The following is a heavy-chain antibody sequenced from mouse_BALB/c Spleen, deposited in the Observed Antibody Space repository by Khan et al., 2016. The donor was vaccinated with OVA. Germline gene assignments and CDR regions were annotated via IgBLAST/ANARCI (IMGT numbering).Heavy chain of an antibody. CDR1: GYTFTTAG. D-gene: IGHD2-14*01. V-gene: IGHV9-4*02. CDR2: INTHSGVP. CDR3: ARGGAAFYRNDGGAMDY. Sequence: QIQLVQSGPELKKPGETVRISCKASGYTFTTAGMQWVQKMPGKGLKWIGWINTHSGVPKYAEDFKGRFAFSLETSASTGYLQITNLKNEDTATYFRARGGAAFYRNDGGAMDYWGQGTSVTVSS. J-gene: IGHJ4*01.